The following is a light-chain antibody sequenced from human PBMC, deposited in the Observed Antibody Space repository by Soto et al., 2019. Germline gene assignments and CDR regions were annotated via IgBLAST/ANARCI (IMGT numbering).Light chain of an antibody. CDR1: NIGSKG. J-gene: IGLJ2*01. V-gene: IGLV3-21*01. Sequence: SYELTQPPSVSVAPGETARISCGGNNIGSKGVHWYQQKPGQAPVLVIYSDTDLPPVIPERFSGSNSANMATLTISRVEAGAEADYYCQVWDSGSAHLLFGGGTQLTVL. CDR3: QVWDSGSAHLL. CDR2: SDT.